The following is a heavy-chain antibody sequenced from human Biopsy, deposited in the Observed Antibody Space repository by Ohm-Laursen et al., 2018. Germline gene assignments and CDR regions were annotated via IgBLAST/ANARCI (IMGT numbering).Heavy chain of an antibody. CDR2: ISPSGATT. Sequence: SSVKVSCKASGNTFATYHIHWVRQAPGQGLEWMGVISPSGATTSFSQKFQGRITMTRDTSAGTVYMDLNSLGSEDTAVYYCARAGVGSDGTDSYYYGMDVWGPGTTVTVSS. CDR1: GNTFATYH. CDR3: ARAGVGSDGTDSYYYGMDV. D-gene: IGHD5-24*01. V-gene: IGHV1-46*01. J-gene: IGHJ6*02.